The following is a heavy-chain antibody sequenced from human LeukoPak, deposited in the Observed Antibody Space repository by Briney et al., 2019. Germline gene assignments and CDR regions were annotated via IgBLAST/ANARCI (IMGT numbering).Heavy chain of an antibody. CDR3: ARDRGYSSFDY. CDR1: GFTFRTSW. V-gene: IGHV3-7*01. D-gene: IGHD6-19*01. J-gene: IGHJ4*02. Sequence: GSLRLSCGASGFTFRTSWMNWVRQAPGKGLEWVASINPDGSEKYSVDSVKGRFTISRDNAKNSLYLQMNSLRAEDTAVYYCARDRGYSSFDYWGQGTLVTVSS. CDR2: INPDGSEK.